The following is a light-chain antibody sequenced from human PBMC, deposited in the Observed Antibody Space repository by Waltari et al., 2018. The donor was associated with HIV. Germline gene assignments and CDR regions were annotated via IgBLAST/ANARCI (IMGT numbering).Light chain of an antibody. Sequence: EIVLTQSPGTLSLSPGDRATLSCRASQSVSNKFLAWYQHKRGQAPRLLVYGASSRARGIPDMVSGSGSGTDFTLTISRLEPEDFAMYYCQQYGISTYSFGQGTKLEIK. V-gene: IGKV3-20*01. CDR1: QSVSNKF. J-gene: IGKJ2*03. CDR3: QQYGISTYS. CDR2: GAS.